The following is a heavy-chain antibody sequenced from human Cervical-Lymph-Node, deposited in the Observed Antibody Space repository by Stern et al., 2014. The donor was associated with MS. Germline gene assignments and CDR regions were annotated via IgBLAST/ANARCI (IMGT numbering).Heavy chain of an antibody. CDR2: NNPRGGRT. CDR3: ASGGEVDGGDV. CDR1: GYTLTIYY. D-gene: IGHD2-15*01. J-gene: IGHJ6*02. Sequence: QVQLGQSGTEVKKPGASVKVSCKASGYTLTIYYIHWVRQAPGQGLEWMGVNNPRGGRTTYAQKFQGRVTMTRDTSTSTAYMELSSLRSDDTAVYYCASGGEVDGGDVWGQGTTVTVFS. V-gene: IGHV1-46*01.